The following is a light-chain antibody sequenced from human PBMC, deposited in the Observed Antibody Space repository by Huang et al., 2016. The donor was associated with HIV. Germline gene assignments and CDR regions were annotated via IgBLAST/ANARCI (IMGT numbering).Light chain of an antibody. CDR2: STS. V-gene: IGKV1-12*01. CDR1: QDISSW. J-gene: IGKJ5*01. CDR3: QQANMYPRS. Sequence: IQLTQSPSSVSASEGDTVRITCRASQDISSWLAWYQQKPREAPTLLIHSTSILQSGVPSRFNGSGSGTDFFLTIHSLRPDDFATYYCQQANMYPRSFGQGTRLDIK.